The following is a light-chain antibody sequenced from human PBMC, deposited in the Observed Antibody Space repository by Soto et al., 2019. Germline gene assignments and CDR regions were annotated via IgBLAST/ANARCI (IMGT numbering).Light chain of an antibody. CDR3: QQYNSYSWT. CDR2: DAS. V-gene: IGKV1-5*01. J-gene: IGKJ5*01. Sequence: IQMTQSPSTLSASVGDRVTVTFRASQSISSWLAWYQQKPGKAPKLLIYDASSLESGVPSRFSGSGPGTEFTLTISSLQPDDFATYYCQQYNSYSWTFGQGTRLEIK. CDR1: QSISSW.